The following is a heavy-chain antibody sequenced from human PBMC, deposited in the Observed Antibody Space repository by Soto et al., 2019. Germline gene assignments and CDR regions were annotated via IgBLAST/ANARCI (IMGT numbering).Heavy chain of an antibody. J-gene: IGHJ5*02. CDR2: IYYSGST. D-gene: IGHD6-19*01. CDR3: ARRAEPGIAVAGTIRFDP. V-gene: IGHV4-39*01. Sequence: QLQLQESGPGLVKPSETLSLTCTVSGGSISSSSYYWGWIRQPPGKGLEWIGSIYYSGSTYYNPSLKSRVTISVDTSKNQFSLKLSSVTAADTAVYYCARRAEPGIAVAGTIRFDPWGQGTLVTVSS. CDR1: GGSISSSSYY.